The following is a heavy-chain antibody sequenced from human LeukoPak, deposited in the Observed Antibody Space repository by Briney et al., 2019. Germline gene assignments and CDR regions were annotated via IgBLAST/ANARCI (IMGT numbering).Heavy chain of an antibody. CDR3: ARLYLDAFDI. Sequence: PGGSLRLSRAASGFTFSGHSMSWVRQAPGTGLEWVSSISVSDSYKYFADSVKGRFTISRDNAKSSLYLQMNSLTAEDTALYYCARLYLDAFDIWGQGTMVTVSS. V-gene: IGHV3-21*01. CDR1: GFTFSGHS. D-gene: IGHD2-21*01. CDR2: ISVSDSYK. J-gene: IGHJ3*02.